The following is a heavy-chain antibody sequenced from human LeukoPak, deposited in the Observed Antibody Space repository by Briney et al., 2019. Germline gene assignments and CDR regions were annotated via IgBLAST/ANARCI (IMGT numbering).Heavy chain of an antibody. D-gene: IGHD3-22*01. V-gene: IGHV4-59*12. Sequence: PSETLSLTCTVSGGSIISYYWTWVRQPPGKGLEWIGYIYDSTRIHYNPSLESRMTLSLDTSKNHFSLKLSSVTAADTAVYYCARAVDYYDSSVYFDYWGQGTLVTVSS. CDR1: GGSIISYY. CDR3: ARAVDYYDSSVYFDY. CDR2: IYDSTRI. J-gene: IGHJ4*02.